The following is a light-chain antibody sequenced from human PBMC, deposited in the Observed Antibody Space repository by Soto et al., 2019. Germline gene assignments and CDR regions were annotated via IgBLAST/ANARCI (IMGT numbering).Light chain of an antibody. V-gene: IGKV3-11*01. CDR2: ESS. J-gene: IGKJ5*01. CDR3: QQYISYPIT. CDR1: QNVANY. Sequence: DIVLTQSPATLSLSPGERATLSCRASQNVANYLDWYQQKPGQAPRLLIYESSNRATGIAARFSGSGSGTEFTLTISSLQPEDFATYYCQQYISYPITFGQGTRLEIK.